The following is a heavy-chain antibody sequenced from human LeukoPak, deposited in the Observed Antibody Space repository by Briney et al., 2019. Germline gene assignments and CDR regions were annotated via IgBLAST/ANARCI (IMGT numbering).Heavy chain of an antibody. V-gene: IGHV3-21*01. J-gene: IGHJ6*03. CDR2: ISSSSSYI. D-gene: IGHD5-18*01. Sequence: GGSLRLSCIASGFTFSDYSFNWVRQAPGKGLEWVSSISSSSSYIYYADSVKGRFTISRDNAKNSLYLQMNSLRAEDTAVYYCARAGNTAMVYYYYMDVWGKGTTVTVSS. CDR3: ARAGNTAMVYYYYMDV. CDR1: GFTFSDYS.